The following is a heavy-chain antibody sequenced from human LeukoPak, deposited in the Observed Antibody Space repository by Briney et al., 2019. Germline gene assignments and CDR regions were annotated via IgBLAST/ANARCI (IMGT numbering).Heavy chain of an antibody. CDR1: GTSISNYY. Sequence: SETLSLTCTVSGTSISNYYWSWIRQPPGKGLEWIGSIYYSGSTYYNPSLKSRVTISVDTSKNQFSLKLSSVTAADTAVYYCARPFYIAVAGTNWFDPWGQGTLVTVSS. V-gene: IGHV4-59*05. J-gene: IGHJ5*02. D-gene: IGHD6-19*01. CDR3: ARPFYIAVAGTNWFDP. CDR2: IYYSGST.